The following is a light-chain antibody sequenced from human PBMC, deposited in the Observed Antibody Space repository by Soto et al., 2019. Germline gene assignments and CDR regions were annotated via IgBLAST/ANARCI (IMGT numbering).Light chain of an antibody. Sequence: EIVMTQSPATLSVSPGERTTLACRASESISSNLAWYQQKPGQAPRLLMYDKSTRATGIPARFSGSGSGTEFTLTISSLQSEDFAVYYCQQYNKWPLTFGPGTKVDIK. CDR1: ESISSN. J-gene: IGKJ3*01. V-gene: IGKV3-15*01. CDR2: DKS. CDR3: QQYNKWPLT.